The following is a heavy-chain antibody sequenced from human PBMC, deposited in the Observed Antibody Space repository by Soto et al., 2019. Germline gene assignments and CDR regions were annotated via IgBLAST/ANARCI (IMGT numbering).Heavy chain of an antibody. D-gene: IGHD1-1*01. CDR3: TEVAPDDEYIIF. J-gene: IGHJ4*02. V-gene: IGHV3-23*01. CDR2: IRGSGSST. CDR1: FIFSNYA. Sequence: AGGSLRLSCGFIFSNYAMNWVRQAPGKGLEWVSSIRGSGSSTYYADSVKGRFTISRDKSKNTLYLQMNSLRAEDTAVYYCTEVAPDDEYIIFWGQGSLVTGSA.